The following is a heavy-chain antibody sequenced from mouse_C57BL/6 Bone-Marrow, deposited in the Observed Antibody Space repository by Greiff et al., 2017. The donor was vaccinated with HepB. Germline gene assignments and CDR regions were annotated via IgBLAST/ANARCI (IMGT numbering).Heavy chain of an antibody. J-gene: IGHJ1*03. Sequence: EVHLVESGAELVRPGASVKLSCTASGFNIKDYYMHWVKQRPEQGLEWIGRIDPEDGDTEYAPKFQGKATMTADTSSNTAYLQLSSLTSEDTAVYYCTFYYGSSTPYWYFDVWGTGTTVTVSS. CDR2: IDPEDGDT. CDR1: GFNIKDYY. D-gene: IGHD1-1*01. V-gene: IGHV14-1*01. CDR3: TFYYGSSTPYWYFDV.